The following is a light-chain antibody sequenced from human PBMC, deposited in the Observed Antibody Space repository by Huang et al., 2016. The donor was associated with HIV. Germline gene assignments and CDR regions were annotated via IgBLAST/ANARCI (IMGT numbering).Light chain of an antibody. Sequence: DIVMTQSPLSLPVTPGEPASISCRSSQSLLHSNGYNYLDWYLEKPGQSPQLLIYLGSNRASGVPDRFSGSGTGTDFKLKISRVEAEDVGVYYCMQALQTITFGQGTRLEIK. V-gene: IGKV2-28*01. CDR2: LGS. CDR1: QSLLHSNGYNY. CDR3: MQALQTIT. J-gene: IGKJ5*01.